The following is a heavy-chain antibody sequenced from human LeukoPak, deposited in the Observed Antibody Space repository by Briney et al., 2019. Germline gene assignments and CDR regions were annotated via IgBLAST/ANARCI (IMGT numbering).Heavy chain of an antibody. CDR3: ARGPGDLGY. V-gene: IGHV3-53*01. D-gene: IGHD7-27*01. Sequence: GGSLTLSCAPSGLTVSSNYMSWVRHAPGKGLEWVSVIYSGGSTYSADSVKGRFTISRDNSKTTLYLQMNSLRAEDSVVYYCARGPGDLGYWGEGTLVTVSS. J-gene: IGHJ4*02. CDR2: IYSGGST. CDR1: GLTVSSNY.